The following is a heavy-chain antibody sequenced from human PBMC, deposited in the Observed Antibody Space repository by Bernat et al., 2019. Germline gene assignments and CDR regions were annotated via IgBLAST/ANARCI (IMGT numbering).Heavy chain of an antibody. V-gene: IGHV3-15*07. CDR3: TTGSVEGG. CDR2: VKIKTGGETN. Sequence: EMQLVESGGGLVKPGGSLRLSCAASGFTFSNAWMNWVRQAPGKGLDWVGRVKIKTGGETNDSAAPVKGRFTISRDDSKNTLYLQMNSLKTEDTAVYYCTTGSVEGGWGQGTLVTVSS. J-gene: IGHJ4*02. CDR1: GFTFSNAW. D-gene: IGHD3-3*01.